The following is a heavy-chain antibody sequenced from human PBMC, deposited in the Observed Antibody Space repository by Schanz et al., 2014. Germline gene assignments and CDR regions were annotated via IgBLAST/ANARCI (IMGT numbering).Heavy chain of an antibody. CDR1: GGTFSSYT. CDR2: IIPILGIA. D-gene: IGHD3-9*01. CDR3: AKHVRSLTGNDY. Sequence: QVQLVQSEAEVKKPGSSVKVSCKASGGTFSSYTISWVRQAPGQGLEWMGRIIPILGIANYAQNFQGRVTITADRSTSTAYMELSSLRSEDTAVYYCAKHVRSLTGNDYWGQGTLVTVSS. J-gene: IGHJ4*02. V-gene: IGHV1-69*02.